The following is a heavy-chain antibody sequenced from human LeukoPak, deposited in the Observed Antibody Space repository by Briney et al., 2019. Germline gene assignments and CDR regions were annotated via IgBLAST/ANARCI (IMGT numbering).Heavy chain of an antibody. V-gene: IGHV3-74*01. CDR1: GFTFSSYW. CDR3: ARVAGTYQASRCDY. Sequence: PGGSLRLSCAASGFTFSSYWMHWVRQAPGQGLVWVSRITSVGTSTAYADSVKGRFTISRDNAKNTLYLQMNSLRAEDTAVYYCARVAGTYQASRCDYWGQGTLVTVSS. CDR2: ITSVGTST. D-gene: IGHD5-24*01. J-gene: IGHJ4*02.